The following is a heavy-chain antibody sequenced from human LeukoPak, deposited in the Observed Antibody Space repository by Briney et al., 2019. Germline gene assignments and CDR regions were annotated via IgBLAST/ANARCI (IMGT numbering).Heavy chain of an antibody. D-gene: IGHD3-22*01. Sequence: PGGSLRLSCAASGFTFSSYAMHWVRQAPGKGLEWVAVISYDGSYKYYADSVKGRFTISRDNSKNTLYLQTNSLRAEDTAVYYCARDYDYEDAGGFDYWGQGTLVTVSS. CDR2: ISYDGSYK. J-gene: IGHJ4*02. V-gene: IGHV3-30*04. CDR3: ARDYDYEDAGGFDY. CDR1: GFTFSSYA.